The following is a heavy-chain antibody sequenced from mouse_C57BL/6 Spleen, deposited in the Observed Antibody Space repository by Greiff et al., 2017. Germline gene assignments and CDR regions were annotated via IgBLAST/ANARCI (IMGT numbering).Heavy chain of an antibody. V-gene: IGHV5-17*01. CDR3: ATPYDYEGTWFAY. D-gene: IGHD2-4*01. J-gene: IGHJ3*01. Sequence: EVQLVESGGGLVKPGGSLKLSCAASGFTFSDYGMHWVRQASEKGLEWVAYISSGSSTIYYADTVKGRFTISRDNAKNTLFLQMTSLRSEDTAMYYCATPYDYEGTWFAYWGQGTLVTVSA. CDR2: ISSGSSTI. CDR1: GFTFSDYG.